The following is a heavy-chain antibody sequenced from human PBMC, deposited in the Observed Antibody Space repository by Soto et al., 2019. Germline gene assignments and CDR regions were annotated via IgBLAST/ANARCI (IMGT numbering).Heavy chain of an antibody. J-gene: IGHJ5*02. CDR1: GGSVSSGSYY. Sequence: SETLSLTCTVSGGSVSSGSYYWSWIRQPPGKGLEWIGYIYYSGSTNYNPSLKSRVTISVDTSKNQFSLKLSSVTAADTAVYYCARAPDYYDSSGYSSPPVVWFDPWGQGTLVTVSS. CDR3: ARAPDYYDSSGYSSPPVVWFDP. D-gene: IGHD3-22*01. V-gene: IGHV4-61*01. CDR2: IYYSGST.